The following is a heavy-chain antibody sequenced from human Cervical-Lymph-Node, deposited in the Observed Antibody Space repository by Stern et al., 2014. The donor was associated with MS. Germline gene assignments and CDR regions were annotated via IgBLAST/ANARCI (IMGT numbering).Heavy chain of an antibody. CDR1: GNAFSNAW. CDR3: STERHSRLLWFGDVLSDPLFDY. J-gene: IGHJ4*02. Sequence: VQLVESGGGLVRPGGSLKLSCAVSGNAFSNAWMAWVRQTPGKGLEWVGHIKSETDGGTKDYAAPVKGRFSISRDDSKNMLYLQMDSLKTEDTAVYYCSTERHSRLLWFGDVLSDPLFDYWGQGTLVTVSS. D-gene: IGHD3-10*01. V-gene: IGHV3-15*01. CDR2: IKSETDGGTK.